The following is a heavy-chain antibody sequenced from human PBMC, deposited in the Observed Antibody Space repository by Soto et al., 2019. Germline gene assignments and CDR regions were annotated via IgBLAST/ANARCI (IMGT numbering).Heavy chain of an antibody. CDR3: ARSQGTQYYMDV. Sequence: QLQLQESGPGLVKPSETLSLTCTVSGGSISSSSYYWGWIRQPPGKGLEWIGSIYYSGSTYYNPSLKSRVTISVDTSKNQFSLKLSSVTAADTAVYYCARSQGTQYYMDVWGKGTTVTVSS. CDR2: IYYSGST. CDR1: GGSISSSSYY. V-gene: IGHV4-39*01. J-gene: IGHJ6*03.